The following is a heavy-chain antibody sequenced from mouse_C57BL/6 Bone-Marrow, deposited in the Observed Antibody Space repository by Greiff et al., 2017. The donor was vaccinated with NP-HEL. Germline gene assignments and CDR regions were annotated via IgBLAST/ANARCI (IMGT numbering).Heavy chain of an antibody. J-gene: IGHJ1*03. D-gene: IGHD2-4*01. CDR3: TRDLYDYGWYFDV. V-gene: IGHV5-9-1*02. CDR2: ISSGGDYI. Sequence: EVKLMESGEGLVKPGGSLKLSCAASGFTFSSYAMSWVRQTPEKRLEWVAYISSGGDYIYYADTVKGRFTISRDNARNTLYLQMSSLKSEDTAMYYCTRDLYDYGWYFDVWGTGTMVTVSS. CDR1: GFTFSSYA.